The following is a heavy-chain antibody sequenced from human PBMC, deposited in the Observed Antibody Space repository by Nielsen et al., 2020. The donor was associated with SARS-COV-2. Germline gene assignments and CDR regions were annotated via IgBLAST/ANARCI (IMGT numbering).Heavy chain of an antibody. CDR1: GYNFATYW. CDR3: ARLQSSTGGGMDV. Sequence: GESLKISCQGSGYNFATYWIAWVRQMPGKGLEWMGVVYPGDSDTRYSPSFRGQVIISFDKSITTAYLQWNSLQASDSAMYYCARLQSSTGGGMDVWGQGTAVTVS. D-gene: IGHD6-13*01. V-gene: IGHV5-51*01. J-gene: IGHJ6*02. CDR2: VYPGDSDT.